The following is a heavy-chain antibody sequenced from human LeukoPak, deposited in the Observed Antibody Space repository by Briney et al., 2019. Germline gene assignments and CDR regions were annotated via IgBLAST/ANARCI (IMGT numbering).Heavy chain of an antibody. CDR2: IYYSGST. J-gene: IGHJ4*02. Sequence: SETLSLTCTVSGGSISSGDYYWSWLRQPPGKGLEWIGYIYYSGSTYYNPSLKSRVTISVDTSKNQFSLKLSSVTAADTAVYYCARDPVDYYDSSGYRTGYWGQGTLVTVSS. V-gene: IGHV4-30-4*08. CDR3: ARDPVDYYDSSGYRTGY. D-gene: IGHD3-22*01. CDR1: GGSISSGDYY.